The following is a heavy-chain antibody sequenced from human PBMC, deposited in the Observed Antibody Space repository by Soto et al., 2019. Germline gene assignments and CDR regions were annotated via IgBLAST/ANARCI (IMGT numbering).Heavy chain of an antibody. J-gene: IGHJ6*02. D-gene: IGHD5-18*01. Sequence: ASVKVSCKASGGTFSSYAISWVRQAPGQGLEWMGGIIPTFGTANYAQKFQGRVTITADESTSTAYMELSSLRSEDTAVYYCAVKGPVDTAMNYYYGMDVWGQGTTVTVSS. CDR2: IIPTFGTA. CDR1: GGTFSSYA. V-gene: IGHV1-69*13. CDR3: AVKGPVDTAMNYYYGMDV.